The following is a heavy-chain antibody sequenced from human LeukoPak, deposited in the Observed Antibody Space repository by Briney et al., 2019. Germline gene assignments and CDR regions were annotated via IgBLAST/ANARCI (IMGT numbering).Heavy chain of an antibody. Sequence: GGSLRLSCAASGFTFSSYSMNWVRQAPGKGLEWVSSISSSSSYIYYADSVKGRFTISRDNAKNSLYLQMNSLRAEDTAVYYCARPEVYGDCGVNDAFDIWGQGTMVTVSS. J-gene: IGHJ3*02. D-gene: IGHD4-17*01. CDR3: ARPEVYGDCGVNDAFDI. V-gene: IGHV3-21*01. CDR2: ISSSSSYI. CDR1: GFTFSSYS.